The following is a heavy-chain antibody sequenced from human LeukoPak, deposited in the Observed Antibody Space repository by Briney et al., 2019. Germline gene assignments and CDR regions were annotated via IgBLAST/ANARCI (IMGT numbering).Heavy chain of an antibody. J-gene: IGHJ4*02. Sequence: KPSQTLSLTCTVSGGSISSGGYSWSWIRQHPGKGLEWIGYIYYSGSTYYNPSLKSRVTISVDTSKNQFSLKLSSVTAADTAVYYCAREGPGQLVGFDYWGQGTLVTVSS. D-gene: IGHD6-6*01. CDR3: AREGPGQLVGFDY. CDR1: GGSISSGGYS. V-gene: IGHV4-31*03. CDR2: IYYSGST.